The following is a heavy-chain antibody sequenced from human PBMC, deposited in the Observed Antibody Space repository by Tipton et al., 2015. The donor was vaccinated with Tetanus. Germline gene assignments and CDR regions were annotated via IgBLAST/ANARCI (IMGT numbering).Heavy chain of an antibody. CDR1: GFNSRSYW. Sequence: SLRLSCEVSGFNSRSYWMHWVRQAPGKGLMWVSRINSGGSARSYADSVKGRFTISRDNDKNTLYLQMNSLRPEDTAMYFCVREDTLLRIYAAFDLWGQGTLVTVSS. CDR2: INSGGSAR. D-gene: IGHD2-8*01. CDR3: VREDTLLRIYAAFDL. J-gene: IGHJ4*02. V-gene: IGHV3-74*01.